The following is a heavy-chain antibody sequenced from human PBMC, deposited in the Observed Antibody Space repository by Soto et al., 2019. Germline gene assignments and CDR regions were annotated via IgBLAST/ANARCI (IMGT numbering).Heavy chain of an antibody. CDR2: TYYRSRWYY. D-gene: IGHD2-21*01. J-gene: IGHJ4*02. CDR3: ALDAIPGYKDIDY. Sequence: SQTLSLTCAISSDSVASNSATWNWIRQSPSRGLEWRGGTYYRSRWYYEYPLSVKKRITINPDTASNQSSRQPNSVSREGTAVYSCALDAIPGYKDIDYWGQGTLVTVSS. V-gene: IGHV6-1*01. CDR1: SDSVASNSAT.